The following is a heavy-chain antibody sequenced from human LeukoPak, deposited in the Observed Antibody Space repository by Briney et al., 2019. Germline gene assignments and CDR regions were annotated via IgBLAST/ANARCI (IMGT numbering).Heavy chain of an antibody. J-gene: IGHJ4*02. CDR1: GFTVSSNY. Sequence: GGSLRLSCAASGFTVSSNYMTWVRQAPGKGLEWVSIIYSGGSTSYADSVKGRFTISRDNSKNTLYLQMNSLRVEDTAVYYCARGRPHGNDYWGQGTLVTVSS. D-gene: IGHD4-23*01. CDR3: ARGRPHGNDY. CDR2: IYSGGST. V-gene: IGHV3-53*01.